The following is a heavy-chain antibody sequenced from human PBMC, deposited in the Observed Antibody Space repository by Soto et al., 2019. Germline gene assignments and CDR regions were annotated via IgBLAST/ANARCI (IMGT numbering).Heavy chain of an antibody. CDR1: GVRVWGSS. J-gene: IGHJ6*02. V-gene: IGHV3-48*02. Sequence: GSLKLSCAASGVRVWGSSFDWVRQAPGKGLEWVAYISSRSSTIYYADSVKSRFTISRDDAKNSVFLQMNSLRDEDTAVYYCARDLLLQYFEPRGMGVRGQGTSVTLPS. D-gene: IGHD3-9*01. CDR3: ARDLLLQYFEPRGMGV. CDR2: ISSRSSTI.